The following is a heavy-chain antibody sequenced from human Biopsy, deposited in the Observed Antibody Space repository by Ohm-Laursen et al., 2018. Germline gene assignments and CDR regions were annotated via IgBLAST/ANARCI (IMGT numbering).Heavy chain of an antibody. D-gene: IGHD4-23*01. CDR1: GGSIISYY. Sequence: GTLSLTCPVSGGSIISYYWNWIRQPAGKGLEWIGRIYSSGGTKYNPSLKSRVTMSVDTSKKQLSLKVRSVTAADTAVYYCARDTRWSPYGMDVWGQGTTVTVSS. CDR3: ARDTRWSPYGMDV. V-gene: IGHV4-4*07. CDR2: IYSSGGT. J-gene: IGHJ6*02.